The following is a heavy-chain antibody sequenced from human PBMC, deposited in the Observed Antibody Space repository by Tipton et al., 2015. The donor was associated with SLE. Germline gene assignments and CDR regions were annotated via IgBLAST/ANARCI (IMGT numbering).Heavy chain of an antibody. J-gene: IGHJ4*02. Sequence: LRLSCIVSGGSISSSGYYWGWIRQPPGKGLQWIGYIYYSGSTNYNPSLKSRVTISVDTSKKQFSLKLSSVTAADTAVYYCARDRTGGAGFDYWGQGTLVTVSS. CDR1: GGSISSSGYY. CDR3: ARDRTGGAGFDY. D-gene: IGHD1-1*01. V-gene: IGHV4-61*08. CDR2: IYYSGST.